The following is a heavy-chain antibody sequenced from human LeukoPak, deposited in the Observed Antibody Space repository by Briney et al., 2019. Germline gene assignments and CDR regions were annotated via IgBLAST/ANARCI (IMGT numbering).Heavy chain of an antibody. Sequence: PGGSLRLSCAASGFTFSDYYMSWIRQAPGKGLEWVSYISSSGSTIYYADSVKGRFTISRDNAKNSLYLQMNSLRAEDTAVYYCAREMTDYDILTGTGAFDIWGQGTMVTVSS. V-gene: IGHV3-11*01. CDR3: AREMTDYDILTGTGAFDI. D-gene: IGHD3-9*01. J-gene: IGHJ3*02. CDR2: ISSSGSTI. CDR1: GFTFSDYY.